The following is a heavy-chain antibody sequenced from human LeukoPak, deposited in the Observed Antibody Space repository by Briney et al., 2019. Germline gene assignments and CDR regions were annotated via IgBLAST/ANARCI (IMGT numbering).Heavy chain of an antibody. J-gene: IGHJ4*02. V-gene: IGHV3-48*02. CDR3: ARVHGSGWYGDY. CDR1: GFTFRNYN. D-gene: IGHD6-19*01. Sequence: PGGSLRLSCVASGFTFRNYNMNWVRQAPGKGLEWVSYISSGSSHIEYADSVKGRFTISRDNTMNSLYLQMNSLRDEDTAVYYCARVHGSGWYGDYWGQGSLVTVSS. CDR2: ISSGSSHI.